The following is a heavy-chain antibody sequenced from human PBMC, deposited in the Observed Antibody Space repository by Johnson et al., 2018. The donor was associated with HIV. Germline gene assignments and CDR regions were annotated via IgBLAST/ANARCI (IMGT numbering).Heavy chain of an antibody. CDR2: ISSSGGTI. D-gene: IGHD3-22*01. Sequence: VQLVESGGGVVQPGRSLRLSCAASAFTSSSYSMHWIRQTPGKGLEWVSYISSSGGTIYYADSVKGRFSISRDNAKNSLYLQMNSLRAEDTAVYYCARDRGYWDAFDIWGQGTMVIVSS. J-gene: IGHJ3*02. CDR3: ARDRGYWDAFDI. CDR1: AFTSSSYS. V-gene: IGHV3-48*04.